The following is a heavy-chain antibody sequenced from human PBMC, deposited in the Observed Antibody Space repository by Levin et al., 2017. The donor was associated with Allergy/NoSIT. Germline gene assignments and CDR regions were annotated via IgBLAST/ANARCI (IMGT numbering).Heavy chain of an antibody. CDR3: AHSLVDYDILTGYFLEANWFDP. D-gene: IGHD3-9*01. V-gene: IGHV2-5*02. CDR1: GFSLSTSGVG. CDR2: IYWDDDK. Sequence: SGPTLVKPTQTLTLTCTFSGFSLSTSGVGVGWIRQPPGTALEWLALIYWDDDKRYSPSLKSRLTITKDTSKNQVVLTMTNMDPVDTATYYCAHSLVDYDILTGYFLEANWFDPWGQGTLVTVSS. J-gene: IGHJ5*02.